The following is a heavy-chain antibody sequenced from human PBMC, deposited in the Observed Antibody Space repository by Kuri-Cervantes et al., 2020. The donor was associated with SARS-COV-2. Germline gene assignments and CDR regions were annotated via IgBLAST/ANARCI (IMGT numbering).Heavy chain of an antibody. V-gene: IGHV3-30*02. D-gene: IGHD6-19*01. Sequence: GESLKISCAASGFTFSSYGMHWVRQAPGKGLEWVAFIRYDGSNKYYADSVKGRFTIPRDNSKNTLYLQMNSLRAEDTAVYYCAKDAEQWLVPERNWFDPWGQGTLVTVSS. CDR1: GFTFSSYG. CDR2: IRYDGSNK. CDR3: AKDAEQWLVPERNWFDP. J-gene: IGHJ5*02.